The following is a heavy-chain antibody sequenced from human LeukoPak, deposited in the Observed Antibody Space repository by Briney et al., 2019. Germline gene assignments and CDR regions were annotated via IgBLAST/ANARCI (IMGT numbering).Heavy chain of an antibody. CDR3: ARHWSGYDSSGYYEYFQH. D-gene: IGHD3-22*01. J-gene: IGHJ1*01. V-gene: IGHV4-59*08. CDR2: IYYSGST. Sequence: SETLSLTCTVSGGAISSYYWSWIRQPPGKGLEWIGYIYYSGSTNYNPSLKSRDTISVDTSKNQFSLKLSSVTAADTAVYYCARHWSGYDSSGYYEYFQHWGQGTLVTVSS. CDR1: GGAISSYY.